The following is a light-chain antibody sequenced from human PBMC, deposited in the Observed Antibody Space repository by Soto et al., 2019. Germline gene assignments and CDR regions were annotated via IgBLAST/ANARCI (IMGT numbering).Light chain of an antibody. CDR2: EVS. CDR1: SSDVGGYNF. Sequence: QSALTQPASVFGSPGQSITISCTGTSSDVGGYNFVSWYQQHPGKAPKLMIYEVSNRPSGVSNRFSGSKSGNTASLTISGLQPEDEADYYCSSYTTSSTVVFGTGTKVTDL. J-gene: IGLJ1*01. V-gene: IGLV2-14*03. CDR3: SSYTTSSTVV.